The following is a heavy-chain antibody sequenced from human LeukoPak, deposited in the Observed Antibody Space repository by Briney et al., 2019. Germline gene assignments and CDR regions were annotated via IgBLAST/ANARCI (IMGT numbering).Heavy chain of an antibody. CDR1: GFTFSDYY. D-gene: IGHD3-9*01. CDR2: ISSSGSTT. CDR3: ARAYFDWLSRQYYFDY. J-gene: IGHJ4*02. V-gene: IGHV3-11*01. Sequence: PGGSLRLSCAASGFTFSDYYMSWIRQAPGKGLEWVSYISSSGSTTYYADSVKGRFTISRDNAKNSLYLQMNSLRAEDTAVYYCARAYFDWLSRQYYFDYWGQGTLVTVSS.